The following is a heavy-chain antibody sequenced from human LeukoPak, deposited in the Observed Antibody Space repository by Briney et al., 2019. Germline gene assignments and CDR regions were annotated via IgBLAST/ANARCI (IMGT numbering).Heavy chain of an antibody. V-gene: IGHV3-21*01. CDR1: GFTFSSYS. Sequence: VGSLRLSCAASGFTFSSYSMNWVRQAPGKGLEWVSSISSSSSYIYYADSVKGRFTISRDNAKNSLYLQMNSLRAEDTAVYYCARLRGYSYGSDFDYWGQGTLVTVSS. CDR2: ISSSSSYI. J-gene: IGHJ4*02. CDR3: ARLRGYSYGSDFDY. D-gene: IGHD5-18*01.